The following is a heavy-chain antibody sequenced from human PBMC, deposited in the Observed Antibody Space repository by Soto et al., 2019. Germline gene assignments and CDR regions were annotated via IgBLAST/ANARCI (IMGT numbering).Heavy chain of an antibody. CDR3: ARAAGVKYQLLYDY. CDR2: ISYDGSNK. J-gene: IGHJ4*02. CDR1: GFTFSSYA. Sequence: GGSLRLSCAASGFTFSSYAMHWVRQAPGKGLERVAVISYDGSNKYYADSVKGRFTISRDNSKNTLYLQMNSLRAEDTAVYYCARAAGVKYQLLYDYWGQGTLVTVSS. V-gene: IGHV3-30-3*01. D-gene: IGHD2-2*02.